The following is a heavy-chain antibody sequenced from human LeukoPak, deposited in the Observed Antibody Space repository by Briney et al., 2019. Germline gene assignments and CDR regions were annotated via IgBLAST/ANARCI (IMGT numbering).Heavy chain of an antibody. CDR3: AAEDDFLTGYYDFDY. Sequence: GTSLKVSCKASGFTFARSAVQWVRQARGQRPEWIGWIVIANVNTNYAQKFQERLTITRDMSTSTAYMELSSLRSEDTAVYYCAAEDDFLTGYYDFDYWGQGTVVAVSS. D-gene: IGHD3-9*01. V-gene: IGHV1-58*01. CDR2: IVIANVNT. J-gene: IGHJ4*02. CDR1: GFTFARSA.